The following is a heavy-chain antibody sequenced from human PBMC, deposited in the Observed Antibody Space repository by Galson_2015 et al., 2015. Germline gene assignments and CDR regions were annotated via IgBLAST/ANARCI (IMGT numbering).Heavy chain of an antibody. CDR1: GFTFSSYA. CDR3: AKDYTAYCSSTSCLNWPAP. Sequence: SLRLSCAASGFTFSSYAMSWVRQAPGKGLEWVSAISGGGGSTYYADSVKGRFTISRDNSKNTLYLRMNSLRAEDTAVYYCAKDYTAYCSSTSCLNWPAPGGQGTLVTVSS. V-gene: IGHV3-23*01. CDR2: ISGGGGST. J-gene: IGHJ5*02. D-gene: IGHD2-2*01.